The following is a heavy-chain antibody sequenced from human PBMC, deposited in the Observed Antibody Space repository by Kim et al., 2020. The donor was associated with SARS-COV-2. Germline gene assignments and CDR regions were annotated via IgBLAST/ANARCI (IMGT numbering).Heavy chain of an antibody. CDR3: ARGRYYYDF. Sequence: GDKHYSTSLRTRLTISKDTSKSQVVLTMTNMDPVDTATYYCARGRYYYDFWGQGTLVTVSS. J-gene: IGHJ4*02. CDR2: GDK. V-gene: IGHV2-70*19.